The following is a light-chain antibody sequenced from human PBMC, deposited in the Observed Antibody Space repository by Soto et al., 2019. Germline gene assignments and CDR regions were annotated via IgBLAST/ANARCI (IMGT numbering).Light chain of an antibody. J-gene: IGKJ5*01. Sequence: IVLTQSPGTLSLSPGERATLSCRASHTISSSYLAWYQQKPGQAPRLLMYGISRRATGIPDRFSGSGSGTDFTLTITRLEPEDFAVYYCQQYSSSPSFGQGTRLEI. V-gene: IGKV3-20*01. CDR3: QQYSSSPS. CDR1: HTISSSY. CDR2: GIS.